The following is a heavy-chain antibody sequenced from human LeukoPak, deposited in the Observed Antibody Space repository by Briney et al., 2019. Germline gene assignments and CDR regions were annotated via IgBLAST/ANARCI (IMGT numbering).Heavy chain of an antibody. CDR1: GFPFSSYG. D-gene: IGHD6-19*01. Sequence: PGGSLRLSCAASGFPFSSYGMHWVRQAPGKGLEWVAAISNDGNNKFYADSVKGRFTISRDNPKNTMNLQMNSLRAEDTAVYYCASGSSALPVAGVIFDYWGQGTLVTVSS. V-gene: IGHV3-30*03. J-gene: IGHJ4*02. CDR2: ISNDGNNK. CDR3: ASGSSALPVAGVIFDY.